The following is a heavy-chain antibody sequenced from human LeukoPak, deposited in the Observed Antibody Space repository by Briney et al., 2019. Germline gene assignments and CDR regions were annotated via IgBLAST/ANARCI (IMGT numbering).Heavy chain of an antibody. CDR1: GFTVSSNY. V-gene: IGHV3-21*01. CDR2: ISSSSSYI. CDR3: ARDQIAAAGTELGEYYYYGMDV. J-gene: IGHJ6*02. D-gene: IGHD6-13*01. Sequence: GGSLRLSCAASGFTVSSNYMNWVRQAPGKGLEWVSSISSSSSYIYYADSVKGRFIISRDNAKNSLYLQMNSLRAEDTAVYYCARDQIAAAGTELGEYYYYGMDVWGQGTTVTVSS.